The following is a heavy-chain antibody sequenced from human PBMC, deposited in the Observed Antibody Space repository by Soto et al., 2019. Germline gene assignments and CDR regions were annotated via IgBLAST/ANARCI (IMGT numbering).Heavy chain of an antibody. D-gene: IGHD1-1*01. V-gene: IGHV4-59*11. CDR3: ARVVHLERTYYFDY. CDR1: GGSINTHY. CDR2: IYYSGST. J-gene: IGHJ4*02. Sequence: QVQLQESGPGLVRPSETLSLTCTVSGGSINTHYRSWIRQPPGKELEWIGYIYYSGSTKDSPSFQSRLTMSIDTSKKQFSLNLRSVTAAATAIYYCARVVHLERTYYFDYWGQGIVVTVS.